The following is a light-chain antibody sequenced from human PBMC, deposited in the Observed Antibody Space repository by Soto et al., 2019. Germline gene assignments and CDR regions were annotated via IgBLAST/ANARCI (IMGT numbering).Light chain of an antibody. V-gene: IGKV1-5*03. Sequence: DIQMTQSPSTLSASVGDRVTNTCRASQSISSWLAWYQQKPGKAPKLLIYKASSLESGVPSRFSGSGSGTDFTLTISSLQPDDFATYYCQQYNSYSQTFGQGTKVDIK. CDR3: QQYNSYSQT. CDR2: KAS. CDR1: QSISSW. J-gene: IGKJ1*01.